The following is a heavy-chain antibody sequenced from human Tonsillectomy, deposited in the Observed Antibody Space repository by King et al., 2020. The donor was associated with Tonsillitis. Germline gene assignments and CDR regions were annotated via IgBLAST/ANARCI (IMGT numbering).Heavy chain of an antibody. J-gene: IGHJ3*02. V-gene: IGHV4-38-2*01. CDR2: IYHSASS. CDR1: GYSISSGYY. D-gene: IGHD4-23*01. Sequence: QLQESGPGLVKPSETLSLTCAVSGYSISSGYYWGWIRQPPGKGLEWIGSIYHSASSYYNPSLKSRVTISVDTSKNQFSLKLSSVTAADTAVYYCARGGTTVVTPCAFDIWGQGTMVTVSS. CDR3: ARGGTTVVTPCAFDI.